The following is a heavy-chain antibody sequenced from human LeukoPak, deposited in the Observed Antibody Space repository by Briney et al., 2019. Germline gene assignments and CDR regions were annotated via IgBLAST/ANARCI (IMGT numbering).Heavy chain of an antibody. Sequence: ASVKVSCKASGYTFTSYGISWVRQAPGQGLEWMGWISAYNGNTNYAQKLQGRVTMHTDTSTSTAYMELRSLRSDDTAVYYCARAGEYYDSSGYTYYYYYYMDVWGKGTRVTVSS. D-gene: IGHD3-22*01. CDR2: ISAYNGNT. V-gene: IGHV1-18*01. CDR1: GYTFTSYG. J-gene: IGHJ6*03. CDR3: ARAGEYYDSSGYTYYYYYYMDV.